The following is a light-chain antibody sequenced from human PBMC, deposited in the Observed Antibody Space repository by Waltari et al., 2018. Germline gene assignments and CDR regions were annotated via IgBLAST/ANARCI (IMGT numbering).Light chain of an antibody. CDR2: GAS. Sequence: EIVLTQSPGTLSLPPGERATLSCRPSQRVSGNCLAWYQQKPGQAPRLLIYGASTRVTGIPARFSGSGSGTDFTLTISGLEPEDFAVYYCQQYGTSLPFGGGTKVEIK. J-gene: IGKJ4*01. CDR3: QQYGTSLP. V-gene: IGKV3-20*01. CDR1: QRVSGNC.